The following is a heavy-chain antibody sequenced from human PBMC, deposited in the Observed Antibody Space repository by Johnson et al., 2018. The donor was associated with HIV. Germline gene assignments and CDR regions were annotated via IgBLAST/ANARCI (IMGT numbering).Heavy chain of an antibody. CDR2: ISDSGDNT. J-gene: IGHJ3*02. V-gene: IGHV3-23*04. Sequence: VQLVESGGGVVQPGRSLRLSCAASGFTFTTSAMSWVRQAPGKGLEWVSAISDSGDNTYYADSVRGRFTISRDNSKNTLYLQMNSLRAEDTAVYYCALGGSWYAFDIWGQGTMVTVSS. CDR3: ALGGSWYAFDI. CDR1: GFTFTTSA. D-gene: IGHD2-15*01.